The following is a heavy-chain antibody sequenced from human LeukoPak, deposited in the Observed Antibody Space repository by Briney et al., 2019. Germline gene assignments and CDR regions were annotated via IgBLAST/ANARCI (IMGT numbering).Heavy chain of an antibody. V-gene: IGHV3-23*01. CDR1: GFTFSTYI. Sequence: PGGSLRLSCEASGFTFSTYIMTWVRQAPGKGLEWVSTIKAGAEATFYADSVKDRFTISRDNSKNTLYLQMNSLRAEDTAVYSCARWGLSYTIDYWGQGTLVTVSS. CDR3: ARWGLSYTIDY. CDR2: IKAGAEAT. J-gene: IGHJ4*02. D-gene: IGHD2-21*01.